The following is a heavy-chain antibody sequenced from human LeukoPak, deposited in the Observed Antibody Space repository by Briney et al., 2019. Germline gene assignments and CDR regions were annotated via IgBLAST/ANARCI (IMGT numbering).Heavy chain of an antibody. CDR2: IYYSGST. D-gene: IGHD5-18*01. V-gene: IGHV4-59*01. CDR1: GGSISSYY. CDR3: ARTPGYSYGYGYFDY. Sequence: SETLSLTCTVSGGSISSYYWSWIRQPPGKGLEWIGYIYYSGSTNYNPSLKSRVTISVDTSKNQFSLNLRSVTAADTALYYCARTPGYSYGYGYFDYWGQGTLVTVSS. J-gene: IGHJ4*02.